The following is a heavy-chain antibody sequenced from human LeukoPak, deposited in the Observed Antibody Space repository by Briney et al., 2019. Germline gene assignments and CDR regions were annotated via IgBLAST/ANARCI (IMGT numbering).Heavy chain of an antibody. V-gene: IGHV5-51*01. CDR2: IYPGDSDT. D-gene: IGHD1-26*01. J-gene: IGHJ4*02. CDR3: ARYSGSYSPELNFDY. CDR1: GYSFTSYW. Sequence: GESLKISCKGSGYSFTSYWIGWVRQMPGKGLEWMGIIYPGDSDTRYSPSFQGQVTISADKSTSTAYLQWSSLKASDTAMYYCARYSGSYSPELNFDYWGQGTLVTVSS.